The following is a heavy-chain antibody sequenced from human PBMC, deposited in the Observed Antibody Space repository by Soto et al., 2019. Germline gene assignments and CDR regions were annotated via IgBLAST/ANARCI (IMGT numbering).Heavy chain of an antibody. J-gene: IGHJ4*02. CDR1: GYTFTSYG. Sequence: QVQLVQSGAEVKKPGASVKVSCKASGYTFTSYGISWVRQAPGQVLEWMGWISAYNGNTNYALKLQGRVTMTTDTSTSTAYMELRSLRSDDTAVYYCARLIVGATWSYYFDSWGQGTLVTVSS. V-gene: IGHV1-18*01. D-gene: IGHD1-26*01. CDR3: ARLIVGATWSYYFDS. CDR2: ISAYNGNT.